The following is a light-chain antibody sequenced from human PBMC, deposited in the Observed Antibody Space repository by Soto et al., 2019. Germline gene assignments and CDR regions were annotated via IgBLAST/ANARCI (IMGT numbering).Light chain of an antibody. CDR2: DAS. CDR1: QVISSD. J-gene: IGKJ4*01. CDR3: QQLSSYPHT. V-gene: IGKV1-9*01. Sequence: IQLTQSPSFLSASVGDRVTLTGRASQVISSDLAWYQQKPGKAPKFLLYDASTLQSGVPSRFSGSGFGTEFTLTISSLQPEDLATYYCQQLSSYPHTFGGGTKVEIK.